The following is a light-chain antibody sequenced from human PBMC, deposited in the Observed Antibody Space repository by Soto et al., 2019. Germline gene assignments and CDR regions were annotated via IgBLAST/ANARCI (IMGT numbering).Light chain of an antibody. CDR3: SSYTSFSTYV. CDR2: EVS. Sequence: QSALTQPASVSGSPGQSITISCTGTSSDVGGYNYVSWYQQHPGKAPKLMIYEVSNRPSGVSNRFSGSKSDNTASLTISGLQAEDEADYYCSSYTSFSTYVFGTGTKVTDL. J-gene: IGLJ1*01. V-gene: IGLV2-14*01. CDR1: SSDVGGYNY.